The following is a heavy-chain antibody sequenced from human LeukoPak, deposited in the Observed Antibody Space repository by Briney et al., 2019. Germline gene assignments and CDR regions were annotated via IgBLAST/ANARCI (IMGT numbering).Heavy chain of an antibody. V-gene: IGHV4-61*02. J-gene: IGHJ6*02. CDR3: ARGTVVTPPPDYYYGMDV. Sequence: SQTLSLTCTVSGGSISSGSYYWSWIRQPAGKGLEWIGRIYTSGSTNYNPSLKSRVTISVDTSKNQFSLKLSSVTAADTAVYYCARGTVVTPPPDYYYGMDVWGQGTTVTVSS. CDR2: IYTSGST. CDR1: GGSISSGSYY. D-gene: IGHD4-23*01.